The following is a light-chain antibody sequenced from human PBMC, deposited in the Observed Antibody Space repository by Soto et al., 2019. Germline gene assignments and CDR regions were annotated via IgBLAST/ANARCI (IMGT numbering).Light chain of an antibody. CDR3: SSYAASNNFYFV. V-gene: IGLV2-8*01. Sequence: QSLLTQPLSASGAPGQSVTISCTGTSSDVGGYNYVSWYQQHPGKAPKLMIYEVTKRPSGVPDRFSGSKSGNTASLTVSGLQAEDEADYYCSSYAASNNFYFVFGGGTQLTVL. J-gene: IGLJ3*02. CDR2: EVT. CDR1: SSDVGGYNY.